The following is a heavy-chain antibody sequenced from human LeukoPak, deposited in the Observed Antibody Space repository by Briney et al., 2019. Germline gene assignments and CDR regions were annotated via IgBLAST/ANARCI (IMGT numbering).Heavy chain of an antibody. V-gene: IGHV3-30*04. Sequence: GRSLRLSCVVSGFTFKNYAMYWVRQAPGKGPEWVAIISYDGITKNFADSVKDRFTISRDNPKNSLYLQMNSMRREDTVGYFCARDLGYSVYEVYRFDIWGQGTMVPVSS. CDR3: ARDLGYSVYEVYRFDI. J-gene: IGHJ3*02. CDR1: GFTFKNYA. CDR2: ISYDGITK. D-gene: IGHD5/OR15-5a*01.